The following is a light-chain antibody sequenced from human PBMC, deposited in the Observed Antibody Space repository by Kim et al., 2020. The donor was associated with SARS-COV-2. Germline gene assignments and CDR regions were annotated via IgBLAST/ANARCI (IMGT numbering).Light chain of an antibody. CDR1: QSVSTNY. V-gene: IGKV3-20*01. CDR2: GAS. J-gene: IGKJ1*01. Sequence: PGEIATRSCRASQSVSTNYLAWYQQKPGQAPRLLIYGASSRATGIPDRFSGSGSGTDFTLTITRLEPEDFAVYYCQQYSSSPATFGQGTKVDIK. CDR3: QQYSSSPAT.